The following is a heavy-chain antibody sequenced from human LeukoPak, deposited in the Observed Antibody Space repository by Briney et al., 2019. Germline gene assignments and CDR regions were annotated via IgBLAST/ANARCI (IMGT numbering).Heavy chain of an antibody. CDR1: GLSFSSFA. D-gene: IGHD3-16*01. CDR2: MKGTGET. V-gene: IGHV3-23*01. CDR3: ARASWVSTADAVR. J-gene: IGHJ4*02. Sequence: GGSLRLSCAASGLSFSSFAMSWVRQAPARGLEWLSSMKGTGETLYADSVRGRCTLFRDGSRNTVYLQLNNLRVEDTAVYYCARASWVSTADAVRWGQGTVVTVSS.